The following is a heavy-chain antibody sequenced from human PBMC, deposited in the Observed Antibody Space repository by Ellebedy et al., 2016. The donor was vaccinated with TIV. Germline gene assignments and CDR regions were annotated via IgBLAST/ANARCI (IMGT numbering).Heavy chain of an antibody. CDR2: IYYSGST. Sequence: SETLSLTCTVSGGSISSYYWSWIRQPPGKGLEWIGYIYYSGSTNYNPSLKSRVTISVDKSKNQFSLKLSSVTAADTAVYYCARALNYYDSSGYYPKSFDYWGQGTLVTVSS. CDR3: ARALNYYDSSGYYPKSFDY. V-gene: IGHV4-59*01. J-gene: IGHJ4*02. D-gene: IGHD3-22*01. CDR1: GGSISSYY.